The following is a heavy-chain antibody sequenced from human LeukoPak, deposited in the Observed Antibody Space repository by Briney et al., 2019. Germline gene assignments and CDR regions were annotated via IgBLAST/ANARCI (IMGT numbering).Heavy chain of an antibody. D-gene: IGHD3-10*01. J-gene: IGHJ4*02. CDR1: GFTFSNYA. V-gene: IGHV3-64D*06. Sequence: GGSLRLSCSASGFTFSNYAMHWVRQAPGKGLEYVSVISSNGDTTYYADSVKGRFTISRDNSKNTLYLQMSSLRPEDTAVYYCVRSRYYGSGTRYLFDYWGQGTLVTVSS. CDR2: ISSNGDTT. CDR3: VRSRYYGSGTRYLFDY.